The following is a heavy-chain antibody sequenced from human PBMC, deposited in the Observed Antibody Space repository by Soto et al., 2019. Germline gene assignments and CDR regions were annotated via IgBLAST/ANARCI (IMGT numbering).Heavy chain of an antibody. CDR3: ARGARDYVWGSYRSPLWY. CDR1: GFTFSSYS. V-gene: IGHV3-21*01. Sequence: GGSLRLSCAASGFTFSSYSMNWVRQAPGKGLEWVSSISSSSSYIYYADSVKGRFTISRDNAKNSLYLQMNSLRAEDTAVYYCARGARDYVWGSYRSPLWYWGQGTLVTVS. J-gene: IGHJ4*02. D-gene: IGHD3-16*02. CDR2: ISSSSSYI.